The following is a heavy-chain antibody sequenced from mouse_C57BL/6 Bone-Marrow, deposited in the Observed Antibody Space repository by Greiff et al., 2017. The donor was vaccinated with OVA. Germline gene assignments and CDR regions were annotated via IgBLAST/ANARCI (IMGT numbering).Heavy chain of an antibody. CDR2: ISGGGGNT. CDR3: ARIYDGYIGGFAY. CDR1: GFTFSSYT. J-gene: IGHJ3*01. Sequence: EVQVVESGGGLVKPGGSLKLSCAASGFTFSSYTMSWVRQTPEKRLEWVATISGGGGNTYYPDSVKGRFTISSDNAKNTLYLQMSSLRSEDTALYYCARIYDGYIGGFAYWGQGTLVTVSA. D-gene: IGHD2-3*01. V-gene: IGHV5-9*01.